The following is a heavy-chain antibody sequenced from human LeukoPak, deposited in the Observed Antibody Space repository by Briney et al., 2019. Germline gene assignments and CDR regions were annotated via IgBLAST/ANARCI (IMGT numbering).Heavy chain of an antibody. Sequence: PGGSLRPSCAASGFTFSSYWMSWVRQAPGKGLEWVAHIKQDGSEKNYVDSVKGRFTISRDNAKNSLLLQMDGLRAEDAAVYYCARDKMTGDSYFDYWGQGTLVTVSS. CDR1: GFTFSSYW. J-gene: IGHJ4*02. V-gene: IGHV3-7*01. D-gene: IGHD7-27*01. CDR2: IKQDGSEK. CDR3: ARDKMTGDSYFDY.